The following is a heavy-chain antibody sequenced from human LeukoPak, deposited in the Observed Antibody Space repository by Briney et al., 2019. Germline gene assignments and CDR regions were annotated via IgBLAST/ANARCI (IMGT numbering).Heavy chain of an antibody. J-gene: IGHJ4*02. V-gene: IGHV1-18*01. CDR1: GYTFSNYG. CDR3: ARYNSLLRGVTTSDY. CDR2: ISGHNGDV. Sequence: ASVTVSCKASGYTFSNYGITWVRQAPGQGLEWMGTISGHNGDVNYAPKFQGRVTMTTDTSTTTAYTELRSLRFDDTAVYYCARYNSLLRGVTTSDYWGQGTLVTVSS. D-gene: IGHD3-10*01.